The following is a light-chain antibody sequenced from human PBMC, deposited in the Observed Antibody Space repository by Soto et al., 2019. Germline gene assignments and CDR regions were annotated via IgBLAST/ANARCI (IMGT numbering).Light chain of an antibody. CDR1: SSNIGSNT. CDR2: SNN. V-gene: IGLV1-44*01. J-gene: IGLJ2*01. Sequence: QSVLTQPPSASGTPGQRVTISCSGSSSNIGSNTVNWYQQLPGTAPKLLIYSNNQRPSGVPVRFSGSKSGTSASLAISGLQSEDEADYYCAAWEDSLNVLFGGGTKLTVL. CDR3: AAWEDSLNVL.